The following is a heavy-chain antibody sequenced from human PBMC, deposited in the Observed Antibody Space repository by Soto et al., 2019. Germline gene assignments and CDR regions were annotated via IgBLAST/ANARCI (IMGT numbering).Heavy chain of an antibody. CDR1: GFTFSSYG. CDR2: ISYDGSNK. Sequence: PGGSLRLSCAASGFTFSSYGVHWVRQAPGKGLEWVAVISYDGSNKYYADSVKGRFTISRDNSKNTLYLQMNSLRAEDTAVYYCAKDAGPSYYYYGMDVWGQGTTVTVSS. V-gene: IGHV3-30*18. J-gene: IGHJ6*02. CDR3: AKDAGPSYYYYGMDV.